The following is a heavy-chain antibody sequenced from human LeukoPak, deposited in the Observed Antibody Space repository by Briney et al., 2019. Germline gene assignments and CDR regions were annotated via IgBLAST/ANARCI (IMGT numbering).Heavy chain of an antibody. D-gene: IGHD3-9*01. V-gene: IGHV1-18*01. J-gene: IGHJ6*04. CDR2: ISAYSGNT. CDR1: GGTFSSYA. CDR3: ARLYYDILTGYYRWVLQMDV. Sequence: ASVKVSCKASGGTFSSYAISWVRQAPGQGLEWMGWISAYSGNTNYAQKLQGRVTMTTDTSTSTAYMELRSLRSDDTAVYYCARLYYDILTGYYRWVLQMDVWGKGTTVTVSS.